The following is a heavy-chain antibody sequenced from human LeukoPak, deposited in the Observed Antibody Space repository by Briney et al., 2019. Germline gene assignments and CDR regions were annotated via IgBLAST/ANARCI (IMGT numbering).Heavy chain of an antibody. CDR3: ARVVAAEPYYFDY. D-gene: IGHD1-14*01. CDR2: IYYSGST. J-gene: IGHJ4*02. V-gene: IGHV4-30-4*01. Sequence: NPSQTLSLTCTVSGGPISSGDYYWSWIRQPPGKGLEWIGYIYYSGSTYYNPSLKSRVTISVDTSKNQFSLKLSSVTAADTAVYYCARVVAAEPYYFDYWGQGTLVTVSS. CDR1: GGPISSGDYY.